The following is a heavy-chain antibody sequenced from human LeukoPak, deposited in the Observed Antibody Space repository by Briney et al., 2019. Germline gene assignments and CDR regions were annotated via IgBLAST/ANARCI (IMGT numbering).Heavy chain of an antibody. V-gene: IGHV4-38-2*02. Sequence: SETLSLTCTVSGYSISSGYYWGWIRQPPGKGLEWIGSIYHSGSTYYNPSLKSRVTISVDTSKNQFSLKLSSVTAADTAVYYCARQILYYDFWSGRRDYYYYYMDVWGKGTTVTVSS. D-gene: IGHD3-3*01. CDR2: IYHSGST. J-gene: IGHJ6*03. CDR3: ARQILYYDFWSGRRDYYYYYMDV. CDR1: GYSISSGYY.